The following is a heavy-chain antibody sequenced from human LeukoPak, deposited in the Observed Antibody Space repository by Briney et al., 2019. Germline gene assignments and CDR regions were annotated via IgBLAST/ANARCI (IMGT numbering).Heavy chain of an antibody. V-gene: IGHV4-61*02. CDR3: ARRFGL. D-gene: IGHD3-10*01. J-gene: IGHJ4*02. CDR2: IYSSGSA. Sequence: SETLSLTCTVSGDSISSGNYYWNWIRQSTGRGLEWIGLIYSSGSAHYNPSFKSRVTISLDTSKNRFSLKLNSVTAADTAVYYCARRFGLWGRGTLVTVSS. CDR1: GDSISSGNYY.